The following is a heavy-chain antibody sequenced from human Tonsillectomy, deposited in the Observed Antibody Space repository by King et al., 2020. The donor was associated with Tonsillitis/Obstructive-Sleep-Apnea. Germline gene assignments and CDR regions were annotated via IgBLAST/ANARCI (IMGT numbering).Heavy chain of an antibody. CDR3: ASVRAKGYCSSTSCSDPSDAFDI. CDR1: GFTFSSYW. D-gene: IGHD2-2*01. J-gene: IGHJ3*02. Sequence: DVQLVESGGGLVQPGGSLRLSCAASGFTFSSYWMHWVRQAPGKGLVWVSRINSDGSSTSYADSVKGRFTISRDNAKNTLYLQMNSLRAEDTAVYYGASVRAKGYCSSTSCSDPSDAFDIWGQGTMVTVSS. CDR2: INSDGSST. V-gene: IGHV3-74*01.